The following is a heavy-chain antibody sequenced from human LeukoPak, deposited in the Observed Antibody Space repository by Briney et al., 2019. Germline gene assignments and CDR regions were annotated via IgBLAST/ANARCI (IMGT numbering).Heavy chain of an antibody. J-gene: IGHJ4*02. CDR2: IYSGGST. CDR1: GFTVSSNY. D-gene: IGHD5-18*01. Sequence: GGSLRLSCAASGFTVSSNYMSWVRQAPGKGLEWVSVIYSGGSTYYADSVKGRFTISRDNAKNSLYLQMNSLRAEDTAVYYCATRYSYGQPDYWGQGTLVTVSS. V-gene: IGHV3-53*01. CDR3: ATRYSYGQPDY.